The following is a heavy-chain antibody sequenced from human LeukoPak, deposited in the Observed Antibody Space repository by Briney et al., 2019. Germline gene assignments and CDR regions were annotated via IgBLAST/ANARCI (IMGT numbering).Heavy chain of an antibody. V-gene: IGHV1-18*01. D-gene: IGHD3-3*01. Sequence: ASENVSYKSSGYTFTIYCIRWVRQAPARGLEWVGRISRYNGTTSYEQKFQGRVTLTTDTSTTTAYMELRSLRSDDTAVYYCARVGMDMDWCMELWGHGTLVTVSS. CDR2: ISRYNGTT. J-gene: IGHJ1*01. CDR1: GYTFTIYC. CDR3: ARVGMDMDWCMEL.